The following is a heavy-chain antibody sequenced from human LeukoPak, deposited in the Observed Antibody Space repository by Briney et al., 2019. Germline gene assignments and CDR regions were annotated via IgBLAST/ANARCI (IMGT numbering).Heavy chain of an antibody. V-gene: IGHV3-23*01. J-gene: IGHJ6*02. CDR1: GFTFSSYA. Sequence: PGGSLRLSCAASGFTFSSYAMSWVRQAPGKGLEWVSAISGSGGSTYYADSVKGRFTISRDNSKNTLYLQMNSLRAEDTAVYHCAKDNPDYYDSSGYHLWGQGTTVTVSS. CDR2: ISGSGGST. D-gene: IGHD3-22*01. CDR3: AKDNPDYYDSSGYHL.